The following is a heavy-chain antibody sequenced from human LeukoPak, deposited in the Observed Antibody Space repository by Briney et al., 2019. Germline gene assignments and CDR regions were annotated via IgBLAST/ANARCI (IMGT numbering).Heavy chain of an antibody. J-gene: IGHJ4*02. CDR2: ISSSSSTI. V-gene: IGHV3-48*04. CDR3: ARDALAAVYCGGDCYSAFDY. CDR1: GFTFSSYS. Sequence: GGSLRLSCAAYGFTFSSYSMNWVRQAPGKGLEWVSYISSSSSTIYYADSVKGRFTISRDNAKNSLYLQMNSLRAEDTAVYYCARDALAAVYCGGDCYSAFDYWGQGTLVTVSS. D-gene: IGHD2-21*02.